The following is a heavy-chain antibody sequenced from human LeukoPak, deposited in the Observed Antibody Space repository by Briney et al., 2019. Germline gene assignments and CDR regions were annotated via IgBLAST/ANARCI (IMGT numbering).Heavy chain of an antibody. Sequence: SETLSRTCTVSGDSISGNHYWNWIRQPAGKGLEWIGRIFTSGNSNYNPSLTSRVTISLDTSKDQFSLRLSSVTAADTAFYYCARESATSGSTDWGQGTLVTVSS. J-gene: IGHJ4*02. D-gene: IGHD3-10*01. CDR3: ARESATSGSTD. CDR1: GDSISGNHY. V-gene: IGHV4-61*02. CDR2: IFTSGNS.